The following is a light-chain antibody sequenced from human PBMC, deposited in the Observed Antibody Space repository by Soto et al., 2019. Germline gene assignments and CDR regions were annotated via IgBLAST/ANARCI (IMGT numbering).Light chain of an antibody. Sequence: EVVLTQSPATLSVSPGDRATLSCRASQSVSRNLAWYQQKPGQAPRLLIYGASTRATGIPDRFSGSGSGTDFTLTISRLEPEDFAVYYCQRYGGFGQGTKVEIK. CDR2: GAS. CDR1: QSVSRN. CDR3: QRYGG. V-gene: IGKV3-20*01. J-gene: IGKJ1*01.